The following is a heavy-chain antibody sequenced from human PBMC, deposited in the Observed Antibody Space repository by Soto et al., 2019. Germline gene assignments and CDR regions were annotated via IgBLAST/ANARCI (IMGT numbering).Heavy chain of an antibody. V-gene: IGHV3-53*01. D-gene: IGHD1-1*01. CDR1: GFTVSSNY. CDR3: ARDRSWKDAFDI. J-gene: IGHJ3*02. CDR2: IYSGGST. Sequence: PVGSLRLSCAASGFTVSSNYMSWVRQAPGKGLEWVSVIYSGGSTYYADSVKGRFTISRDNSKNTLYLQMNSLRAEDTAVYYCARDRSWKDAFDIWGQGTMVTVSS.